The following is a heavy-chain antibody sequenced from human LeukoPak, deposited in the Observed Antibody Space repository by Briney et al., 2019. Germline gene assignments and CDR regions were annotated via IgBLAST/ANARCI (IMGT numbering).Heavy chain of an antibody. D-gene: IGHD3-16*01. CDR3: ARLGSLLSPFDY. Sequence: SVKVSCKASGGTFSSYAISWVRQAPGQGLEWMGGIIPIFGTANYAQKFQGRVTITADKSASTAYMELSSLRSEDTAVYYCARLGSLLSPFDYWGQGNLVTVSS. V-gene: IGHV1-69*06. CDR2: IIPIFGTA. J-gene: IGHJ4*02. CDR1: GGTFSSYA.